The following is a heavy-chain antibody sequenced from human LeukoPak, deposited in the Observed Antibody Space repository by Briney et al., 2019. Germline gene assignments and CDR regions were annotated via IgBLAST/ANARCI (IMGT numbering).Heavy chain of an antibody. V-gene: IGHV3-48*02. Sequence: GGSLRLSCASSGFTFSAYHMNWVRQAPGKGLEWISFISTDSGTLCYADSVKGRFTISRDNAANSLYLQMNNLRDEDMAVYYCARRDPFDYWGQGTMVTVSS. CDR1: GFTFSAYH. J-gene: IGHJ4*02. CDR2: ISTDSGTL. CDR3: ARRDPFDY.